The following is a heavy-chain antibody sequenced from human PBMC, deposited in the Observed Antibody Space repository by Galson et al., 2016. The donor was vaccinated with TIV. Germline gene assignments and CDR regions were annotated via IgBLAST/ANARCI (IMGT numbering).Heavy chain of an antibody. J-gene: IGHJ5*02. CDR2: IIPIFGTT. Sequence: ASGGKFSSYVISWVRQAPGQGREWMGRIIPIFGTTKYAQKFQGRVTITADESPDTAYVELKSLTSEDTAVYYCARATNYFDNWFDPWGQGTLVTVSS. D-gene: IGHD2/OR15-2a*01. CDR1: GGKFSSYV. CDR3: ARATNYFDNWFDP. V-gene: IGHV1-69*15.